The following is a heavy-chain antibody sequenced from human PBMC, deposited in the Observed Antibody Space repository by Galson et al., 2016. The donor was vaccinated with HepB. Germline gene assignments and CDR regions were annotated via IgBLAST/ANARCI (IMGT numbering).Heavy chain of an antibody. CDR2: INPNSGGT. CDR3: ARDQYKPLSSLGY. CDR1: GYIFTGYY. V-gene: IGHV1-2*06. J-gene: IGHJ4*02. Sequence: SVKVSCKASGYIFTGYYIHWLRQAPGQGLEWMGRINPNSGGTNSAQRFKGRVTMTTDTSSSTAYMDLSGLTSDETAVYYCARDQYKPLSSLGYWGRGTLVTVSS. D-gene: IGHD1-14*01.